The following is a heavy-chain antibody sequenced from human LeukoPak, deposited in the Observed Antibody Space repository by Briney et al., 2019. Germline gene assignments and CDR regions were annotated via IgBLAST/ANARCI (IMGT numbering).Heavy chain of an antibody. V-gene: IGHV3-30*02. D-gene: IGHD1-26*01. CDR3: AKDGELTFDY. CDR2: IRYDGSNK. Sequence: GESLKISCAASGFTFSSYGMHWVRQAPGKGLEWVAFIRYDGSNKYYADSVKGRFTISRDNSKNTLYLQMNSLRAEDTAVYYCAKDGELTFDYWGQGTLVTVSS. CDR1: GFTFSSYG. J-gene: IGHJ4*02.